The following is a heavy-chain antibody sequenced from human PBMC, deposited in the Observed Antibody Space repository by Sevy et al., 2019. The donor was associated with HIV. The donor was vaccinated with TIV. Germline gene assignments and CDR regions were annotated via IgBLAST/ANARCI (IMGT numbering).Heavy chain of an antibody. D-gene: IGHD3-10*01. CDR1: GGSISSYY. CDR3: ARGIYSSGRAEYFQH. CDR2: IYYSGST. V-gene: IGHV4-59*01. Sequence: SETLSLTCTVSGGSISSYYWSWIRQPPGKGLEWIGYIYYSGSTNYNPSLKSRVTISVDTSKNQFSLKLSSVTAADTAVYYCARGIYSSGRAEYFQHWGQGTLATVSS. J-gene: IGHJ1*01.